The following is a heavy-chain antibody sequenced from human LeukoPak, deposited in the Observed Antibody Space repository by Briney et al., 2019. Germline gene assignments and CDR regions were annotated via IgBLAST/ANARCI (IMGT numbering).Heavy chain of an antibody. D-gene: IGHD3-10*01. Sequence: GGSLRLSCAASGFTFSDYYTSWIRQAPGKGLEWVSYISSMGSTIYYADSVKGRFTISRDNAKNSLYLQMNSLRAEDTAVYYCARVGGSRFGDLVYWGQGTLVTVSS. V-gene: IGHV3-11*01. CDR3: ARVGGSRFGDLVY. J-gene: IGHJ4*02. CDR2: ISSMGSTI. CDR1: GFTFSDYY.